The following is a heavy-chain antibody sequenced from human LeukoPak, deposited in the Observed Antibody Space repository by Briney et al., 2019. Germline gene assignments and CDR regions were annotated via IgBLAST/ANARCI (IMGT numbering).Heavy chain of an antibody. D-gene: IGHD3-10*01. CDR1: GYTFTSYS. CDR2: ISGNNGDT. J-gene: IGHJ6*03. CDR3: ARSRGVTAHYYYYMDV. Sequence: ASVTVSCKASGYTFTSYSITWVRQAPGQGREWMGGISGNNGDTKYAQTFQGRVTMTRDTSTKTVYMEVRSLRSDDTAVYYCARSRGVTAHYYYYMDVWGKGTTVKVSS. V-gene: IGHV1-18*01.